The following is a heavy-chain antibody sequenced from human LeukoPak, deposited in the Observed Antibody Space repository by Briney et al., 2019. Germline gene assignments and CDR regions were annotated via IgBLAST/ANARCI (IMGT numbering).Heavy chain of an antibody. V-gene: IGHV4-38-2*02. CDR1: GYSISSGYY. J-gene: IGHJ5*02. D-gene: IGHD6-13*01. Sequence: SETLSLTCTVSGYSISSGYYWSWIRQPPGKGLEWIGEINHSGSTNYNPSLKSRVTISVDTSKNQFSLKLSSVTAADTAVYYCATITPSFAAGTGDWFDPWGQGTLVTVSS. CDR3: ATITPSFAAGTGDWFDP. CDR2: INHSGST.